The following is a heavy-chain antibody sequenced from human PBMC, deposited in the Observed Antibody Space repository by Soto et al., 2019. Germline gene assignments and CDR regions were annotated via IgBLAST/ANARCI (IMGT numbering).Heavy chain of an antibody. V-gene: IGHV3-30*18. CDR2: ISYDGSNK. CDR3: AKPKHIVGAFFDY. D-gene: IGHD1-26*01. CDR1: GFTFSSYG. J-gene: IGHJ4*01. Sequence: GGSLRLSCAASGFTFSSYGMHWVRQAPGKGLEWVAVISYDGSNKYYADSVKGRFTISRDNSKNTLYLQMNSLRAEDTAVYYCAKPKHIVGAFFDYWGHGTLVTVYS.